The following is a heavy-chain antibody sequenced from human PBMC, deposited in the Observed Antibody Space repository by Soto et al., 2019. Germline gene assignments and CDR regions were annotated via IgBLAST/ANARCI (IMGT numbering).Heavy chain of an antibody. CDR3: ASQTGTGNYYYYGMDV. V-gene: IGHV3-74*01. Sequence: EVQLVESGGGLVQPGGSLRLSCAASGFTFSSYWMHWVRQAPGKGLVWVSRINSDGSSTSYADSVKGRFTISRDNAKNTLYLQMNSLRAEDTAVYYCASQTGTGNYYYYGMDVWGQGTTVTVSS. CDR2: INSDGSST. D-gene: IGHD1-1*01. J-gene: IGHJ6*02. CDR1: GFTFSSYW.